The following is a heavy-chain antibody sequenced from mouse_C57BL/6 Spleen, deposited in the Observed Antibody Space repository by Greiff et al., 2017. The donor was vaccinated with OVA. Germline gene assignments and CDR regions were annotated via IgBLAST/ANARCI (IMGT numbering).Heavy chain of an antibody. CDR2: IWRGGST. J-gene: IGHJ4*01. CDR3: AKTPSHYGNYGGY. V-gene: IGHV2-5*01. Sequence: QVQLQQSGPGLVQPSQSLSITCTVSGFSLTSYGVHWVRQSPGKGLEWLGVIWRGGSTDYNAAFMSRLSITKDNSKSQVFFKMNSLQADDTAIYYCAKTPSHYGNYGGYWGQGTSVTVSS. D-gene: IGHD2-1*01. CDR1: GFSLTSYG.